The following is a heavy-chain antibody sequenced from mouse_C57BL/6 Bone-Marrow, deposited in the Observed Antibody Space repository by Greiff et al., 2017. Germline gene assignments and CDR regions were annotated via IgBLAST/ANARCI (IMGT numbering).Heavy chain of an antibody. CDR3: APFPSAY. J-gene: IGHJ3*01. CDR2: IHPNGGST. V-gene: IGHV1-64*01. CDR1: GYTFPSYW. Sequence: QVQLQQPGAELVKPGASVKLSCKASGYTFPSYWMPWVKQRPGQGLEWIGMIHPNGGSTNYTEKVKSKSTLTVDNSSSTAYMQLSSLTSEDSAVYYCAPFPSAYWGQGTPLTGSA.